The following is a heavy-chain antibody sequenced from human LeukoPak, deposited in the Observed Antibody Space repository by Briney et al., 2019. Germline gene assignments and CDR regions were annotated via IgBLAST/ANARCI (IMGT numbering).Heavy chain of an antibody. V-gene: IGHV1-46*01. J-gene: IGHJ4*02. CDR3: AREGVAATGLDY. Sequence: VKVSCKASGYTFSIYNMHWVRQAPGQGLEWMGIINPSGGSASDAQKFQGRLTMTRDTSTSTLYMELSSLRSVDTAVYYCAREGVAATGLDYWGQGTLVTVSS. CDR2: INPSGGSA. D-gene: IGHD6-13*01. CDR1: GYTFSIYN.